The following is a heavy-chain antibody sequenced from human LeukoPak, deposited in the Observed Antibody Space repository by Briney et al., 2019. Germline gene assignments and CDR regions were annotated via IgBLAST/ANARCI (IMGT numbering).Heavy chain of an antibody. CDR3: ARKTDHQTGGDY. V-gene: IGHV3-23*01. Sequence: GGSLRLSCAASGFIFNSCTMIWVRQAPGKGLEWVSAISGSGSDTYYADSVKGRFTISRDNSKNTLFLQMNSLRAEVTAVYYCARKTDHQTGGDYWGQGTLVTVSS. CDR2: ISGSGSDT. D-gene: IGHD1-1*01. CDR1: GFIFNSCT. J-gene: IGHJ4*02.